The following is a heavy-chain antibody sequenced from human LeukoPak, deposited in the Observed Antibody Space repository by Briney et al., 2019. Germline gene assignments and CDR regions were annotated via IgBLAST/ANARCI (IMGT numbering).Heavy chain of an antibody. CDR1: GDSFTTHY. V-gene: IGHV4-59*11. J-gene: IGHJ3*01. Sequence: SETLSLTCTVSGDSFTTHYWSWIRQPPGRRLEWVGYISYLGSTNYNPSLKSRVTISIDTSKNEVSLMLTSVTAADTAVYYCASDSISMNAFDAWGQGTMVTVSS. CDR2: ISYLGST. D-gene: IGHD3-22*01. CDR3: ASDSISMNAFDA.